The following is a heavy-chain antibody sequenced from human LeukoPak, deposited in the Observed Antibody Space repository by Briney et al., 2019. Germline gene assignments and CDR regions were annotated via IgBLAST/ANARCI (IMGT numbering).Heavy chain of an antibody. CDR2: IYYSGST. CDR3: ARGQREIIYFQH. D-gene: IGHD1-1*01. J-gene: IGHJ1*01. V-gene: IGHV4-59*12. CDR1: GGSISSYY. Sequence: SETLSLTCTVSGGSISSYYWSWIRQPPGKGLEWIGYIYYSGSTNYNPSLKSRVTISVDTSKTQFSLQLNSVTPEDTAVYYCARGQREIIYFQHWGQGTLVTVSS.